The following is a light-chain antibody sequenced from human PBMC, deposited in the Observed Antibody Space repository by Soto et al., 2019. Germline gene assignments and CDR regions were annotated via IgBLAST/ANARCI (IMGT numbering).Light chain of an antibody. J-gene: IGKJ1*01. V-gene: IGKV1-5*03. CDR2: KAS. CDR1: QSISSW. CDR3: QQYNSYVT. Sequence: DIQMTQSPSSLSASVGDRVTITCRASQSISSWLAWYQQKPGKAPKLLIYKASSLESGVPPRFSGSGSGTEFTLTISSLQPDDFGTYYCQQYNSYVTFAQGTKVDIK.